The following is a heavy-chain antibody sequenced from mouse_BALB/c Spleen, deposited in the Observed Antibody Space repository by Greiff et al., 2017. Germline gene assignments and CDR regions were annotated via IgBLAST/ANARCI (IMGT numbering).Heavy chain of an antibody. Sequence: EVKLVESGGGLVQPGGSLRLSCATSGFTFSDFYMEWVRQPPGKRLEWIAASRNKANDYTTEYSESVKGRFIVSRDTSQSILYLQMNALRAEDTAIYYCARDWRYAGFAYGGQGTLVTVSA. D-gene: IGHD2-14*01. CDR3: ARDWRYAGFAY. J-gene: IGHJ3*01. V-gene: IGHV7-1*02. CDR2: SRNKANDYTT. CDR1: GFTFSDFY.